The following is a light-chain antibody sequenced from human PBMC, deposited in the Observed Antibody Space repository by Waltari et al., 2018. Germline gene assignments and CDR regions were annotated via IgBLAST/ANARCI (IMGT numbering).Light chain of an antibody. CDR1: QSVFNY. J-gene: IGKJ4*01. CDR3: QQGSVLPLT. V-gene: IGKV3-11*01. Sequence: EIVLTQSPATLSLSAGDRATLSCRASQSVFNYLAWYQQKPGQAPRLLIYDTSKRATGSPARFSGSGSGTDFTLTISNLEAEDFALYFCQQGSVLPLTFGGGTKVDIK. CDR2: DTS.